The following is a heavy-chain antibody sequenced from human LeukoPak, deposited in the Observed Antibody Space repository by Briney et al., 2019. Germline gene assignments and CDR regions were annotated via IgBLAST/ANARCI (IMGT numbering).Heavy chain of an antibody. D-gene: IGHD3-10*01. J-gene: IGHJ4*02. V-gene: IGHV4-61*01. Sequence: PSETLSLTCTVSGGSVIIDTYYWSWIRQPPGKGLEWIGYIYNSGSTNYNPSLKSRVTISVDTSKNQFSLKLSSVTAADTAVYYCARKGVSHDYWGQETMVTHSS. CDR1: GGSVIIDTYY. CDR3: ARKGVSHDY. CDR2: IYNSGST.